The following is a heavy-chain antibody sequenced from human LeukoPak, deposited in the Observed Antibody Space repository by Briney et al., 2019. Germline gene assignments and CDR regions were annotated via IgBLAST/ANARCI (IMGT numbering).Heavy chain of an antibody. D-gene: IGHD6-13*01. CDR3: AKALGITAAGFLFDY. V-gene: IGHV3-23*01. CDR1: RFTFSSYA. Sequence: PGGPLRLSCAASRFTFSSYAMNWVRQAPGKGLEWVSGISGRGGTTYYADSVKGRFTISRDNSKNTLYLQMNSLRAEDTAIYYCAKALGITAAGFLFDYWGQGTLVTVYS. J-gene: IGHJ4*02. CDR2: ISGRGGTT.